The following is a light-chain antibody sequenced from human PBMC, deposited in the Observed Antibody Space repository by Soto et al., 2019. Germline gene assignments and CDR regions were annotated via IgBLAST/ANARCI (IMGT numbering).Light chain of an antibody. J-gene: IGKJ1*01. CDR3: QQSYRIPRT. Sequence: DIQMTQSPSSLSASVGDRVTITCRASQSINTYLNWYQQKPGKPPNLLIYAASSLQSGVPSRFSGSGSGTDFTLTISSLQPADFATYYCQQSYRIPRTFGQGTKVEVK. CDR2: AAS. V-gene: IGKV1-39*01. CDR1: QSINTY.